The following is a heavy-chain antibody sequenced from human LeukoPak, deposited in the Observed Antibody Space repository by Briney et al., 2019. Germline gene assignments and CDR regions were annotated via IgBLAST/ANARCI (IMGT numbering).Heavy chain of an antibody. D-gene: IGHD3-22*01. CDR3: ARDRRYDSSGTGFDY. Sequence: SVKVSCKASGGTFSSYAISWVRQAPGQGLEWMGGIIPILGTANYAQKFQGRVTITTDESTSTAHMELSSLRSEDTAVYYCARDRRYDSSGTGFDYWGQGTLVTVSS. CDR1: GGTFSSYA. V-gene: IGHV1-69*05. J-gene: IGHJ4*02. CDR2: IIPILGTA.